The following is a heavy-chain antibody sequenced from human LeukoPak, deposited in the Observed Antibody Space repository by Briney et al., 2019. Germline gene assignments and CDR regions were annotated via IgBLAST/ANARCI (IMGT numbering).Heavy chain of an antibody. D-gene: IGHD4-17*01. J-gene: IGHJ4*02. Sequence: GGSLRLSCAASGFTFSSYAMSWVRQAPGKGLEWVSAISGSGGSTYYADSVKGRFTISRDNSKNTLYLQVNSLRAEDTAVYYCAKLVYGDYYFDYWGQGTLVTVSS. V-gene: IGHV3-23*01. CDR3: AKLVYGDYYFDY. CDR1: GFTFSSYA. CDR2: ISGSGGST.